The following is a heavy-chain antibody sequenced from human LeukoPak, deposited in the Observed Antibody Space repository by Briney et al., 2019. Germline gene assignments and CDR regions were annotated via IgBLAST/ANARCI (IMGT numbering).Heavy chain of an antibody. J-gene: IGHJ4*02. D-gene: IGHD6-13*01. CDR1: GFTIDDYA. CDR2: ISGDGGST. CDR3: AKDSSSWTRGLFDY. V-gene: IGHV3-43*02. Sequence: QPGGSLRLSCAASGFTIDDYAMHWVRQAPGKGLEWVSLISGDGGSTYYADSVKGRFTISRDNSKNSLYLQMNSLRTEDTALYYCAKDSSSWTRGLFDYWGQGTLVTVSS.